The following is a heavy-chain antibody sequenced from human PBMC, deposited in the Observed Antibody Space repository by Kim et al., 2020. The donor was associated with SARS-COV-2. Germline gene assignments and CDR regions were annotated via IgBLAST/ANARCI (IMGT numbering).Heavy chain of an antibody. J-gene: IGHJ4*02. D-gene: IGHD6-6*01. CDR2: INERGDKA. CDR3: VRGGVDASSAAFF. V-gene: IGHV3-11*04. CDR1: GISLSEIY. Sequence: GSLRLSCKVTGISLSEIYMMWIRQAPGKGLEWVSSINERGDKAYYADSIKGRFAMSRDDGRRSTSLQMNGLRVEDTGVYYCVRGGVDASSAAFFWGQG.